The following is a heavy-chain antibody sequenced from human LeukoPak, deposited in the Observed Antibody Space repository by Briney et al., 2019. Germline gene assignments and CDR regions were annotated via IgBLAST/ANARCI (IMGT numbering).Heavy chain of an antibody. J-gene: IGHJ5*02. V-gene: IGHV4-59*08. Sequence: KPSETLSLTCTVSGGSISSYYWSWIRQPPGKGLEWIGYIYYSGSTNYNPSLKSRVTISVDTSKNQFSLKLSSVTAADTAVYYCARQSGTVWPPDPWGQGTLVTVSS. D-gene: IGHD3-3*01. CDR3: ARQSGTVWPPDP. CDR2: IYYSGST. CDR1: GGSISSYY.